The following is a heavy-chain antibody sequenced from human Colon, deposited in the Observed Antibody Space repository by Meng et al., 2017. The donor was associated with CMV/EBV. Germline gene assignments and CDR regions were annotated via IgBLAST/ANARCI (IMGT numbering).Heavy chain of an antibody. CDR2: ISSGGDET. D-gene: IGHD2-2*02. CDR3: AKNLFVPPAIMSVFAPNDY. J-gene: IGHJ4*02. V-gene: IGHV3-23*01. Sequence: GESLKISCAFSGISFKSYAMSWVRQAPGQGLEWVAVISSGGDETYYADSVKGRFSVSRDNAKNTLFLQINGLGAEDTAVYYCAKNLFVPPAIMSVFAPNDYWGQGTLGTVSS. CDR1: GISFKSYA.